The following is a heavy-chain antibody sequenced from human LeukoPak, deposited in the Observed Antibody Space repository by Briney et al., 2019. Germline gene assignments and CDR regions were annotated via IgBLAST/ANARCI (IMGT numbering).Heavy chain of an antibody. Sequence: QPGGSLRLSCAVSGFTFRSKAMSWVRQAPGKGLEWVSGIRGGADWTDYGGSVKGRFTISRGHSKNTPQRQVNSLRAEETAVYLGSKDSDYSSSWYSPIYTFDSWGQRTMVTASS. J-gene: IGHJ3*02. CDR3: SKDSDYSSSWYSPIYTFDS. CDR1: GFTFRSKA. V-gene: IGHV3-23*02. D-gene: IGHD6-13*01. CDR2: IRGGADWT.